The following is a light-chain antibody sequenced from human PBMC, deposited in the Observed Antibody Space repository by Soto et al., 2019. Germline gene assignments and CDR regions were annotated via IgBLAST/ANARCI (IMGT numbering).Light chain of an antibody. Sequence: QSVLTQPASVSGSPGQSITISCTGSSTDVGAYNYVSWYQQYPGQAPNLLIYEVSRRPSGFSHRFSGSKSVNTASLTISGLQAEDEDHYYCNSYTTMNTYVFGTGTRSPS. CDR1: STDVGAYNY. V-gene: IGLV2-14*01. J-gene: IGLJ1*01. CDR3: NSYTTMNTYV. CDR2: EVS.